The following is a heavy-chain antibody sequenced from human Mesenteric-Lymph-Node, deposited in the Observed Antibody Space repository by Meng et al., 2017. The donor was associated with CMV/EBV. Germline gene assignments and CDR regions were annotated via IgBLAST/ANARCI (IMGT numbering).Heavy chain of an antibody. D-gene: IGHD6-13*01. CDR1: GFTFSSYS. CDR3: ARGWPPDY. V-gene: IGHV3-21*06. Sequence: SLRLSCVTSGFTFSSYSLNWVRQAPGKGLEWVSSITHTSDTYYAESLKGRFTVSRDNAQNSGYLQMNSLTAEDTAVYYCARGWPPDYWGQGTLVTVSS. CDR2: ITHTSDT. J-gene: IGHJ4*02.